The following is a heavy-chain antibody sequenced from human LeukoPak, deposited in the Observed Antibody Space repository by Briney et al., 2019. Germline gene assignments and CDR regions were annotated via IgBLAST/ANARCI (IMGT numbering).Heavy chain of an antibody. D-gene: IGHD2-8*01. Sequence: GGSLRLSCAASGFTFSSYRMNWVRQAPRKGLEWVSSISSSSSYIYYADSVKGRFTISRENAKNSLNLQIHSLGAQETAVKYCGRSWLVYYWYYGMDVWGQGTTVTVSS. CDR2: ISSSSSYI. CDR1: GFTFSSYR. J-gene: IGHJ6*02. CDR3: GRSWLVYYWYYGMDV. V-gene: IGHV3-21*01.